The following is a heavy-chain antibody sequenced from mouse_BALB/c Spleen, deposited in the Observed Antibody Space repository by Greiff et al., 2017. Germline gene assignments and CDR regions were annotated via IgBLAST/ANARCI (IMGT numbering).Heavy chain of an antibody. J-gene: IGHJ3*01. CDR3: TRGIYDGYYVAY. V-gene: IGHV5-6-4*01. D-gene: IGHD2-3*01. CDR1: GFTFSSYT. Sequence: DVMLVESGGGLVKPGGSLKLSCAASGFTFSSYTMSWVRQTPEKRLEWVATISSGGSYTYYPDSVKGRFTISRDNAKNTLYLQMSSLKSEDTAMYYCTRGIYDGYYVAYWGQGTLVTVSA. CDR2: ISSGGSYT.